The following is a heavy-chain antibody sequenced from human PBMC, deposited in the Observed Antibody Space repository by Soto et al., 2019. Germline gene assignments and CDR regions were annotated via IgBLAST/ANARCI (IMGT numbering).Heavy chain of an antibody. CDR3: ATAKLELEGYYYYGLDV. CDR2: IKQDGSEK. CDR1: GFTFSSYW. V-gene: IGHV3-7*03. D-gene: IGHD1-7*01. Sequence: PGGSLRLSCAASGFTFSSYWMGWVRQAPGKGLEWVANIKQDGSEKYYVDSVKGRFTISRDNAKNSLYLQMNSLRAEDTAVYYCATAKLELEGYYYYGLDVWGQGTTVTVSS. J-gene: IGHJ6*02.